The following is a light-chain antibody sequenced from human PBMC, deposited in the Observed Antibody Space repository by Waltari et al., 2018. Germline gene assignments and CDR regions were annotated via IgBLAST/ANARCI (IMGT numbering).Light chain of an antibody. CDR1: HSVSSSY. CDR3: QRYASSPLT. CDR2: GAS. J-gene: IGKJ4*01. Sequence: ILLTQSLGTVYLPPGEIATRSCRASHSVSSSYFAWYQQKPGHAPSLLIYGASSRATGIPDRFSGSGSGTDFSLPISSLWPEDFAVYYCQRYASSPLTFGGGTKVEIK. V-gene: IGKV3-20*01.